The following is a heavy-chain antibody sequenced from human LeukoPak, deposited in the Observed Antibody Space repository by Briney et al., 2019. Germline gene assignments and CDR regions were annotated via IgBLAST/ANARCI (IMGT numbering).Heavy chain of an antibody. CDR3: ARHGYGSIYYYGMDV. Sequence: ASVKVSCKASGGTFSSYAISWVRQAPGQGLEWMGRIIPILGIANYAQKFQGRVTITADKSTSTAYMELSSLRSEDTAVYYCARHGYGSIYYYGMDVWGQGTTVTVSS. CDR1: GGTFSSYA. CDR2: IIPILGIA. V-gene: IGHV1-69*04. D-gene: IGHD3-10*01. J-gene: IGHJ6*02.